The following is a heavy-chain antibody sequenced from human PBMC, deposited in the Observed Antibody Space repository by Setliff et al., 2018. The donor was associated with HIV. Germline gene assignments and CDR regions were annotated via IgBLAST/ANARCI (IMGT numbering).Heavy chain of an antibody. CDR1: GYSFTNYW. Sequence: GESLKISCKASGYSFTNYWIAWVRQMPGKGLEWMGIVYPGDSDTRYSPSFQGQVTISADKSISTAYLQWNSLKASDTAMYYCARHSGVGASTDYGMDVWGQGTTVTVSS. CDR2: VYPGDSDT. D-gene: IGHD3-16*01. V-gene: IGHV5-51*01. CDR3: ARHSGVGASTDYGMDV. J-gene: IGHJ6*02.